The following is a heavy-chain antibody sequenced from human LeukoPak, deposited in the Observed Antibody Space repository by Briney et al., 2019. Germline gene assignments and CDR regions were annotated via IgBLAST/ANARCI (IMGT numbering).Heavy chain of an antibody. V-gene: IGHV4-59*01. Sequence: SETLSLTCTVSGDSISSYYWSWIRQPPGKGLEWIGYIYYSGSTNYNPSLKSRATISVDTSKNQFSLKLSSVTAADTAVYYCARAYYDSSGLNLDYWGQGTLVTVSS. CDR3: ARAYYDSSGLNLDY. CDR2: IYYSGST. CDR1: GDSISSYY. J-gene: IGHJ4*02. D-gene: IGHD3-22*01.